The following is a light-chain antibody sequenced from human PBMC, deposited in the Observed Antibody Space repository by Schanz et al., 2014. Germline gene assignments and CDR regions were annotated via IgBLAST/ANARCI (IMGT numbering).Light chain of an antibody. CDR1: SSDVGGYNY. J-gene: IGLJ3*02. CDR3: CSYAGSYTWV. CDR2: EGS. V-gene: IGLV2-11*01. Sequence: QSALTQPASVSGSPGQSITISCTGTSSDVGGYNYVSWYQQHPGKAPKLMIYEGSKRPSGVPDRFSGSKSGNTASLTISGLQAEDEADYYCCSYAGSYTWVFGGGTKLTVL.